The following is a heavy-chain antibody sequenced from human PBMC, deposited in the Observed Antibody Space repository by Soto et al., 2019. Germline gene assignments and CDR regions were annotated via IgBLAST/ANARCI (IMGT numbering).Heavy chain of an antibody. CDR2: IFYSGSGS. J-gene: IGHJ4*02. D-gene: IGHD3-3*01. CDR1: GFIFSTFV. CDR3: VRGPSRGSSLFGPLDY. V-gene: IGHV3-64D*06. Sequence: GGSLRLSCSASGFIFSTFVMFWVRQAPGQGLEYVSAIFYSGSGSYYADPVRGRFTVSRDNSKNMFYLQMSSLRVEDTALYFCVRGPSRGSSLFGPLDYWGQGTQVTV.